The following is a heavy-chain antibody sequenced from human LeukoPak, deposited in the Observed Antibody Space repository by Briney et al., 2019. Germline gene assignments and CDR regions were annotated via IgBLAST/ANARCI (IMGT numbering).Heavy chain of an antibody. D-gene: IGHD1-26*01. CDR2: IKGDGSST. J-gene: IGHJ4*02. Sequence: GGSLRLSCVASGFTFSSNWMHWVRQAPGKGLVWVSRIKGDGSSTSYADSVKGRFTISRDNAKNTLFLQMNSLRAGDTAVYYCVRDGVGAPPFDYWGQGTLVTVSS. V-gene: IGHV3-74*01. CDR1: GFTFSSNW. CDR3: VRDGVGAPPFDY.